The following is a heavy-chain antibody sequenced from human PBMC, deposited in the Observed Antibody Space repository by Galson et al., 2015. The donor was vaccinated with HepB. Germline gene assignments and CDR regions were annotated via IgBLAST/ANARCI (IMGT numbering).Heavy chain of an antibody. CDR3: AKDCLLDYVHSGTVWPFDI. CDR1: EFTFRSYL. Sequence: SLRLSCAASEFTFRSYLMSWVRQAPGKGLEWVTNISGSGGRSYYADSVKGRFTISRDNFKNTLYLQMNSLRAEDTAIYYCAKDCLLDYVHSGTVWPFDIWGQGTMVTVSS. J-gene: IGHJ3*02. D-gene: IGHD3-16*01. CDR2: ISGSGGRS. V-gene: IGHV3-23*01.